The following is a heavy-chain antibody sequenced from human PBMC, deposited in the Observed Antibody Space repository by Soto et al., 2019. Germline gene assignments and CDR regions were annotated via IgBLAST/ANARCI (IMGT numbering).Heavy chain of an antibody. CDR2: IWYDGSNK. D-gene: IGHD3-10*01. V-gene: IGHV3-33*01. Sequence: QVQLVESGGGVVQPGRSLRLSCAASGFTFSSYGMHWVRQAPGKGLEWVAVIWYDGSNKYYADSVKGRFTISRDNSKNTLKLKMNSLRAEDTAVYYCARDAGGSESYYYGMDVWGQGTTVTVSS. J-gene: IGHJ6*02. CDR3: ARDAGGSESYYYGMDV. CDR1: GFTFSSYG.